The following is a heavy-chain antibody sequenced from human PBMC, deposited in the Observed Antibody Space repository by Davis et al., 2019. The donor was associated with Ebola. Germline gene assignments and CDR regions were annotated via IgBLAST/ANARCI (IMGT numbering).Heavy chain of an antibody. CDR2: ISVTGADI. Sequence: PGGSLRLSCVVSGISLKSCAMSWVPQAPGGGLEWVAGISVTGADIKYADSVRGRYSISRDDSKNTLYLQMDSLRAEDTAVFYCAEGGTNNFLGANWGQGTLVTVSS. J-gene: IGHJ4*02. CDR3: AEGGTNNFLGAN. V-gene: IGHV3-23*01. CDR1: GISLKSCA. D-gene: IGHD2-8*01.